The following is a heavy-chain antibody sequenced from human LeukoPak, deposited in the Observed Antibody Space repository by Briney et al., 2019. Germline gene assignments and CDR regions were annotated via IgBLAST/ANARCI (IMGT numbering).Heavy chain of an antibody. D-gene: IGHD6-6*01. CDR1: GYTFTSYD. CDR2: MNPNSGNT. V-gene: IGHV1-8*01. CDR3: ARTPIRVAARLRWFDP. J-gene: IGHJ5*02. Sequence: GASVKVSCKASGYTFTSYDINWVRQATGQGLEWVGWMNPNSGNTGYAQKFQGRVTMTRNTSISTAYMELNSLRSEDTAVYYCARTPIRVAARLRWFDPWGQGTLVTVSS.